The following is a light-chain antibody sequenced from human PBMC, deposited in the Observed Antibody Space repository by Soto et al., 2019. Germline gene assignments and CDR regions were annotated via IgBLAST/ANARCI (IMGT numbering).Light chain of an antibody. Sequence: EIVMTQSPATLSVSPGERATLSCRASQSVSRNLAWYQQKPGQAPRLLIYGASTRATGVPARFSGSGSGTEFTLTISSLQSEDFAVYYCQQYGTSPVTFGQGTKLEIQ. CDR1: QSVSRN. V-gene: IGKV3-15*01. CDR2: GAS. CDR3: QQYGTSPVT. J-gene: IGKJ2*01.